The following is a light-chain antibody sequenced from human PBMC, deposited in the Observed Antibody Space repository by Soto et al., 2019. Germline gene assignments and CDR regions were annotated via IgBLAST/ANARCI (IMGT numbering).Light chain of an antibody. CDR3: QQYGSSALT. V-gene: IGKV3-20*01. J-gene: IGKJ4*01. CDR2: GAS. Sequence: EIVVTQSPGTLSLSPGERATLSCRASQSVSSSYLAWYQQKPGQAPRLLIYGASSRATGIPDRFSGSGSGTDFTLTISRLGPEDFAVYYCQQYGSSALTFGGGTKVDIK. CDR1: QSVSSSY.